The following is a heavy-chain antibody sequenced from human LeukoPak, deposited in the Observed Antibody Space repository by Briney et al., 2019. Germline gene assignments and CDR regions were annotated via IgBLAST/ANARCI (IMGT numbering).Heavy chain of an antibody. CDR3: ARQNVIAAAGTSWFDP. V-gene: IGHV4-4*07. CDR1: GGSISSYY. J-gene: IGHJ5*02. CDR2: IYTSGST. D-gene: IGHD6-13*01. Sequence: SETLSLTCTVSGGSISSYYWSWSRQPAGKGLEWTGRIYTSGSTNYNPSLKSRVTMSVDTSKNQFSLKLSSVTAADTAVYYCARQNVIAAAGTSWFDPWGQGTLVTVSS.